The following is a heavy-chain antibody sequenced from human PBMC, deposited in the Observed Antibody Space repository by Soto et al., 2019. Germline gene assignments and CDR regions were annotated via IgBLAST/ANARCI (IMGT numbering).Heavy chain of an antibody. CDR3: ARDRGRYYYDSSGLFDP. CDR2: IYYSGST. J-gene: IGHJ5*02. V-gene: IGHV4-59*12. D-gene: IGHD3-22*01. Sequence: SETLSLTCTVSGGSISGYYWSWIRQPPGKGLEWIGYIYYSGSTYYNPSLKNRVIISVDTSKNQFSLKLSSVTAADTAVYYCARDRGRYYYDSSGLFDPWGQGTLVTVSS. CDR1: GGSISGYY.